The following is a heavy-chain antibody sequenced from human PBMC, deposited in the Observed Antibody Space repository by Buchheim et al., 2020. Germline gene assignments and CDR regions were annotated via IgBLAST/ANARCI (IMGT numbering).Heavy chain of an antibody. Sequence: QVQLVQSGAEVKKPGASVKVSCKASGYTFTSYYMHWVRQAPGQGLEWMGIINPSGGSTSYAQKFQGRVTMTRDTSTSTVYLELSSLRSEDTAVYYCARSLGGVTTFRWAYYYYGMDVWGQGTT. CDR2: INPSGGST. CDR3: ARSLGGVTTFRWAYYYYGMDV. J-gene: IGHJ6*02. D-gene: IGHD4-11*01. CDR1: GYTFTSYY. V-gene: IGHV1-46*01.